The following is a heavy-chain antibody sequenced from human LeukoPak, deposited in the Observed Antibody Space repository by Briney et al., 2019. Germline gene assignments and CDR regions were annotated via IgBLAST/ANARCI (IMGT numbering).Heavy chain of an antibody. D-gene: IGHD2-15*01. V-gene: IGHV1-69*06. CDR1: GGTFSSYA. CDR2: IIPIFGTA. CDR3: ARGRGGKYCSGGSCYSYDYYYYYMDV. J-gene: IGHJ6*03. Sequence: ASVKVSCKASGGTFSSYAISWVRQAPGQGLKWMGGIIPIFGTANYAQKFQGRVTITADKSTSTAYMELSSLRSEDTAVYYCARGRGGKYCSGGSCYSYDYYYYYMDVWGKGTTVTVSS.